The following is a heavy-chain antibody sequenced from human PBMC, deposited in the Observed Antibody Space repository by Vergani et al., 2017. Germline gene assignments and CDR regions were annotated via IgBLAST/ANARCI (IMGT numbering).Heavy chain of an antibody. CDR2: IRLDGIT. J-gene: IGHJ4*02. V-gene: IGHV4-34*01. Sequence: QAQLQQWGPGRLKPSETLSLTCAIYGGSLNDYCWTWIRQPPGKGLGWIGEIRLDGITQYSPSLKSRVTISIDTSTHQFSLNLRSVTAADTAVYYCAREGYCTNGVCFTLFDVWGQGALVTVSS. CDR3: AREGYCTNGVCFTLFDV. D-gene: IGHD2-8*01. CDR1: GGSLNDYC.